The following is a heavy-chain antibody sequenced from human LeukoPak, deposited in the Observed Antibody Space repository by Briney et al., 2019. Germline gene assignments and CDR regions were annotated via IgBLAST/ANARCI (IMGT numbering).Heavy chain of an antibody. CDR2: IYDSGSA. J-gene: IGHJ3*02. Sequence: SETLSLTCTVSGGSIGSYQWSWIRQPPGKGLEWIGNIYDSGSANYNPSLKSRVVISVDTSKNQFSLNLTPVTAADTAVYYCARSLYYYGSDSFDIWGQGTMVTVSS. V-gene: IGHV4-59*01. CDR1: GGSIGSYQ. D-gene: IGHD3-10*01. CDR3: ARSLYYYGSDSFDI.